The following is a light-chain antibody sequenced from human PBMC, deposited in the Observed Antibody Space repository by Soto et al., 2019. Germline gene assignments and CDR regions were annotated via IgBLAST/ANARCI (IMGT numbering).Light chain of an antibody. J-gene: IGKJ2*01. V-gene: IGKV1-5*03. Sequence: DIQMTQSPSTLSASVGDRVTITCRASQGISSWLAWYQQKPGKAPKLLLYKASSLESGVQSRFSGSGSVTEFNLTISSLQPDDFATYYCQQYNSYLYTFGHGTKLEIK. CDR2: KAS. CDR1: QGISSW. CDR3: QQYNSYLYT.